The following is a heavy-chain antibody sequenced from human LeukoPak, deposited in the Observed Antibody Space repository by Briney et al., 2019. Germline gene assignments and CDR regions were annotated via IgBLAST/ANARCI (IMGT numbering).Heavy chain of an antibody. Sequence: SETLSLTCTVSGGSISSGGYYWSWIRQHPGKGLEWIGYIYYSESTYYNPSLTSRVTISVDTSKNQFSLKLSSVTAADTAVYYCARVVTGGKLTRFDYWGQGTLVTVSS. CDR1: GGSISSGGYY. CDR3: ARVVTGGKLTRFDY. J-gene: IGHJ4*02. D-gene: IGHD5-18*01. CDR2: IYYSEST. V-gene: IGHV4-31*03.